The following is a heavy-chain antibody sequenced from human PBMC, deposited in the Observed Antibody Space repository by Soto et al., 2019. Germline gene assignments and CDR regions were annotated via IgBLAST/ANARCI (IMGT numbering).Heavy chain of an antibody. D-gene: IGHD3-22*01. CDR2: MYYGGST. V-gene: IGHV4-61*01. Sequence: SETLSLTCTVYGGSVSSGNYYCSWIRQPPGKGLEWIGYMYYGGSTNYNPSLKSRATISVDTSKNQFSLKLSSVTAADTAVYYCARVDSSGYTNWFDPWGQGTLVTVSS. CDR3: ARVDSSGYTNWFDP. CDR1: GGSVSSGNYY. J-gene: IGHJ5*02.